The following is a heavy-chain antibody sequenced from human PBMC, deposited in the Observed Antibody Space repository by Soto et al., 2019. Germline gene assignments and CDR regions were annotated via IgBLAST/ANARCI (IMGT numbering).Heavy chain of an antibody. J-gene: IGHJ4*02. CDR1: RYSFTDYW. D-gene: IGHD6-13*01. Sequence: EVQLVQSGAEVKKPGESLKISCKAFRYSFTDYWIGWVCQMPGKGLEWMGFIYPGDSDTRYSPSFQGQVTISADKSISTAYLQWSSLKASDSAIYFCASHTNSWYYFDHWGQGTVVTVSS. CDR3: ASHTNSWYYFDH. CDR2: IYPGDSDT. V-gene: IGHV5-51*01.